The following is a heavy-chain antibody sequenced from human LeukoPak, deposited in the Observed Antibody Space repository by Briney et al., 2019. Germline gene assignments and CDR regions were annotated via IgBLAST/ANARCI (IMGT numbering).Heavy chain of an antibody. J-gene: IGHJ6*02. CDR2: TSGSGGST. Sequence: GSLRLSCAASGFTFSTYAMSWVRQAPGKGLEWVSDTSGSGGSTYYADSVKGRFTISRDNSKNTLYLQMNSLRAEDTAVYYCAKAACSSTSCQYYYYYGMDVWGQGTTVTVSS. D-gene: IGHD2-2*01. CDR1: GFTFSTYA. V-gene: IGHV3-23*01. CDR3: AKAACSSTSCQYYYYYGMDV.